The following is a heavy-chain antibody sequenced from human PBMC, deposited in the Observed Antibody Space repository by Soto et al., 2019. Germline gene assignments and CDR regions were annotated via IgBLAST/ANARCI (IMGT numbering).Heavy chain of an antibody. CDR1: GGSISSYY. CDR2: IYYSGST. J-gene: IGHJ4*02. CDR3: ARQTWYYDILTGYPGYFDY. D-gene: IGHD3-9*01. V-gene: IGHV4-39*01. Sequence: PSETLSLTCTVSGGSISSYYWGWIRQPPGKGLEWIGSIYYSGSTYYSPSLKSRVTISVDTSKNQFSLKLSSVTAADTAVYYCARQTWYYDILTGYPGYFDYWGQGTLVTVSS.